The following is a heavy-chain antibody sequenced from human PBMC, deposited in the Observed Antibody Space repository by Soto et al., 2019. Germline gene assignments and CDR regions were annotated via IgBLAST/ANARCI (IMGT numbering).Heavy chain of an antibody. Sequence: TLSLTCTVSGGSSISGGYYWSWIRKHPGKGLEWIGYIYYSGSTYYNPSLKSRVTISVDTSKNQFSLKLSSVTAADTAVYYCARVLRYYDSSGYYYEWFDPWGQGTLVTVPQ. D-gene: IGHD3-22*01. J-gene: IGHJ5*02. CDR1: GGSSISGGYY. V-gene: IGHV4-31*03. CDR2: IYYSGST. CDR3: ARVLRYYDSSGYYYEWFDP.